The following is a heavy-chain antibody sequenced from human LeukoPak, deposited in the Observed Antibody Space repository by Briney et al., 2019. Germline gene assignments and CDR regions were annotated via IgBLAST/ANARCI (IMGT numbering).Heavy chain of an antibody. Sequence: PGGSLRLSCVVSGSTFSRYFLSWVRQAPGKGLEWVSYISSSGSTIYYADSVEGRFTISRDNAKNSLYLQMNSLRAEDTAVYYCARQLMIVVELDYWGQGTLVTVSS. D-gene: IGHD3-22*01. CDR1: GSTFSRYF. CDR2: ISSSGSTI. J-gene: IGHJ4*02. CDR3: ARQLMIVVELDY. V-gene: IGHV3-48*03.